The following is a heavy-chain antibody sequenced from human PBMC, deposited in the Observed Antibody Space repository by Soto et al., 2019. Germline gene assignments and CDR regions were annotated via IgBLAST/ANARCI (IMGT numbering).Heavy chain of an antibody. CDR2: LYWDDDQ. CDR3: VQRRLGFDFLEFYTSHAYNRLDV. V-gene: IGHV2-5*02. CDR1: GLSLRTTGVG. J-gene: IGHJ6*02. Sequence: QVTLKESGHTLVKPTQTLTLTCTVSGLSLRTTGVGVGWVRQPPGKALEWLALLYWDDDQRYSPSLRSRLTIAKDISETQVVLTMTNMDTVDNATYYCVQRRLGFDFLEFYTSHAYNRLDVWSQGTTVPVSS. D-gene: IGHD3-9*01.